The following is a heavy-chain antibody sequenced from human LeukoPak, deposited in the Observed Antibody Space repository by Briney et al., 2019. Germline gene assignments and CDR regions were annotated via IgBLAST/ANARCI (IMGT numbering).Heavy chain of an antibody. Sequence: GGSLRLSCAASGFTFSSYNMNWVRQAPGKGLEWVSSISRSRSHISYADSLKGRFTMSSDNARNSLYLQMISLRADDTAVYYCARGLGYCSGGTCHHYFDYWGQGTLATVSS. CDR1: GFTFSSYN. CDR3: ARGLGYCSGGTCHHYFDY. V-gene: IGHV3-21*01. J-gene: IGHJ4*02. D-gene: IGHD2-15*01. CDR2: ISRSRSHI.